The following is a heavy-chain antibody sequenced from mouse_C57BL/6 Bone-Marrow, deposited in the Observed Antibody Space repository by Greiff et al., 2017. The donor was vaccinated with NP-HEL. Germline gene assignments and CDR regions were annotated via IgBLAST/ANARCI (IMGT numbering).Heavy chain of an antibody. CDR3: ARLITTVVATHFDY. D-gene: IGHD1-1*01. CDR1: GFTFSSYG. CDR2: ISSGGSYT. J-gene: IGHJ2*01. Sequence: DVMLVESGGDLVKPGGSLKLSCAASGFTFSSYGMSWVRQTPDKRLEWVATISSGGSYTYYPDSVKGRFTISRDNAKNTLYLQMSSLKSEDTAMYYCARLITTVVATHFDYWGQGTTLTVSS. V-gene: IGHV5-6*02.